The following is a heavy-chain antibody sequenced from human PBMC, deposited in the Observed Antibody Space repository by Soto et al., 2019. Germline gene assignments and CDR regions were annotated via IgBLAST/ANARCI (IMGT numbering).Heavy chain of an antibody. CDR3: ARGRAPLVLGAFDI. D-gene: IGHD2-15*01. CDR1: YTFTSYG. Sequence: YTFTSYGISWVRQAPGQGLEWMGWISAYNGNTNYAQKLQGRVTMTTDTSKSTAYMELRSLRSDDTAVYYCARGRAPLVLGAFDIWGQGIMVNVSS. CDR2: ISAYNGNT. V-gene: IGHV1-18*01. J-gene: IGHJ3*02.